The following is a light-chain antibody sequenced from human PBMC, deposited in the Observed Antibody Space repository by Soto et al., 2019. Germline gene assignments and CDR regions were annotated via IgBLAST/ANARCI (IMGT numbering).Light chain of an antibody. J-gene: IGKJ1*01. Sequence: DIQMTQCPSSLSASVGDRVTITCRASQSISSYLNWYQQKPGKAPKLLIYAASSLQSGVPSRFSGSGSGTDFTLTISSLQPEDFATYYCQQSYSTPPTFGQGTKVDIK. V-gene: IGKV1-39*01. CDR3: QQSYSTPPT. CDR2: AAS. CDR1: QSISSY.